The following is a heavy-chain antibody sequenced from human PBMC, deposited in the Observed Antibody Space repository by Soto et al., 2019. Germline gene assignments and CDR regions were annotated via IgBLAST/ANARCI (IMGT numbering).Heavy chain of an antibody. D-gene: IGHD5-18*01. CDR2: IDWDDDK. CDR1: GFSLNTSRLC. CDR3: ARIRDSYGSIDY. J-gene: IGHJ4*02. V-gene: IGHV2-70*11. Sequence: SGPKLGNPTQTLTLTCTFSGFSLNTSRLCVSWIRQPPGKALEWLARIDWDDDKYYSTSLKTRLTISKDTSKNQVVLTMTNMDPVDTATYYCARIRDSYGSIDYWGQGTLVTVSS.